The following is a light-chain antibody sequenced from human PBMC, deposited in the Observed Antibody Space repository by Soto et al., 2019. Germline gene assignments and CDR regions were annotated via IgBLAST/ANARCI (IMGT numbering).Light chain of an antibody. Sequence: DIQMTQPSTLSASVGARVTPHCRASQSISTYLAWYQQKPGKAPKVLIYHASNLESGVPSRFSGGGSGTEFTLTISSLQPDDFATYYCQQYYRYSYTFGQGTKLDIK. CDR1: QSISTY. V-gene: IGKV1-5*01. CDR3: QQYYRYSYT. J-gene: IGKJ2*01. CDR2: HAS.